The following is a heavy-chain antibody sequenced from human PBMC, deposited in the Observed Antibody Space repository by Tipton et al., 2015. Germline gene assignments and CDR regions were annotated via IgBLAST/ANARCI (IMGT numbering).Heavy chain of an antibody. V-gene: IGHV4-39*01. CDR2: IYYSGNT. CDR1: GGSISSGGYY. D-gene: IGHD2-2*01. Sequence: TLSLTCNVSGGSISSGGYYWSWIRQPPGKGLEWIGSIYYSGNTYYNPSLKSRVTISVDTSKNQFSLKVTSMTAADTAVYYCARPTSGAFDIWGQGTMVTVSS. CDR3: ARPTSGAFDI. J-gene: IGHJ3*02.